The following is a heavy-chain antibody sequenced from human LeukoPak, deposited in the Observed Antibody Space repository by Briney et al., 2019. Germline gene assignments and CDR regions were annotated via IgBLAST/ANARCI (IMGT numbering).Heavy chain of an antibody. CDR1: GFSFSRYW. CDR3: ARDLMGIAYRGAFYY. CDR2: IKPDGSEI. J-gene: IGHJ4*02. D-gene: IGHD6-13*01. Sequence: GESLRLSCAASGFSFSRYWMSWVRQAPVRGLEWVANIKPDGSEIYYVDSVKGRFTISRDNAKNAVYLHMNSLRAEDTAVYYCARDLMGIAYRGAFYYWGQGTLVTVSS. V-gene: IGHV3-7*03.